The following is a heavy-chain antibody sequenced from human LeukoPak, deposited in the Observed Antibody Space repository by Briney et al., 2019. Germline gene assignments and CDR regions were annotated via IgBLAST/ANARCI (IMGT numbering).Heavy chain of an antibody. V-gene: IGHV3-23*01. J-gene: IGHJ4*02. CDR3: AKDLLRWSFDY. Sequence: GGSLRLSCAASGFTFSSNAMSWVRQAPGKGREWVSAIEGSNDNTHYADSVKGRFTVSRHISKNTLYLQMNSLRAEDTAIYYCAKDLLRWSFDYWGQGTLVTVSS. CDR2: IEGSNDNT. D-gene: IGHD2-15*01. CDR1: GFTFSSNA.